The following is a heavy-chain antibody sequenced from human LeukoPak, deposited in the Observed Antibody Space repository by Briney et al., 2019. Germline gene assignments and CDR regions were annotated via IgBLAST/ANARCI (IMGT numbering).Heavy chain of an antibody. D-gene: IGHD3-22*01. CDR2: ISGSGGST. CDR3: AKGESLVPDDYCYDASGFYP. V-gene: IGHV3-23*01. CDR1: GFTFRTYA. Sequence: GGSLRLSCAASGFTFRTYAMSWVRQAPGKGLEWVSAISGSGGSTYYADSVKGRFTISRDNSKNTLYLQMNSLRADDTAVYYCAKGESLVPDDYCYDASGFYPWGQGALVTVSS. J-gene: IGHJ5*02.